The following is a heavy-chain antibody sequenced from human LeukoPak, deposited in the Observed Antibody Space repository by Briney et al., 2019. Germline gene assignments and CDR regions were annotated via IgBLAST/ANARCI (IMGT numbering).Heavy chain of an antibody. CDR2: IYHSGST. D-gene: IGHD1-26*01. CDR1: GGSICSGGYY. Sequence: PSQTLSLTCTVSGGSICSGGYYWRWIRKPPGKGLEWYGYIYHSGSTYYNPSLKSRVTISIDRSKNQFSLKLSSVTAADTAVYYCARDIVVGATDAFDIWGQGTMVTVSS. J-gene: IGHJ3*02. V-gene: IGHV4-30-2*01. CDR3: ARDIVVGATDAFDI.